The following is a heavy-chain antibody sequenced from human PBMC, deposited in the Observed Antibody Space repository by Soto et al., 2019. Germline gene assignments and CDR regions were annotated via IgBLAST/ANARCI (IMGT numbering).Heavy chain of an antibody. V-gene: IGHV4-59*08. CDR2: IYYSGTA. D-gene: IGHD4-17*01. J-gene: IGHJ5*02. CDR1: GGSISSYY. CDR3: ATRSGDYVGWFEP. Sequence: SETLSLTYTVSGGSISSYYCSWIRQPPGKGLEWIGSIYYSGTANYNPSLKSRLAIDVDTSKNQFSLRLSSVTAADTAVYYCATRSGDYVGWFEPWGQGTRVTVSS.